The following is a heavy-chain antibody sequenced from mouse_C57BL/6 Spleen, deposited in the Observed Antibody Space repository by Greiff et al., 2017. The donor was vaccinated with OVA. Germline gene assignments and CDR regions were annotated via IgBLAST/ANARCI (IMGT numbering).Heavy chain of an antibody. CDR2: IRNKANNHAT. V-gene: IGHV6-6*01. CDR3: TLTTVVANYYAMDY. Sequence: EVKVEESGGGLVQPGGSMKLSCAASGFTFSDAWMDWVRQSPEKGLEWVAEIRNKANNHATYYAESVKGRFTISRDDSKSSVYLQMNSLRAEDTGIYYCTLTTVVANYYAMDYWGQGTSVTVSS. D-gene: IGHD1-1*01. CDR1: GFTFSDAW. J-gene: IGHJ4*01.